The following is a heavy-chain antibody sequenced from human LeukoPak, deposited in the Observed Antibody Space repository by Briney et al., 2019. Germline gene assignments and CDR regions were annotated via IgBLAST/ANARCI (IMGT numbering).Heavy chain of an antibody. D-gene: IGHD6-13*01. Sequence: GASVKVSCKASGYTFTSYGISWVRQAPGQGLEWMGWISAYNGNTNYAQKLQGRVTMTTDTSTSTAYMELRSLRSDDTAVYYCAAYSSSWYDYGMDVWGQGTTVTVSS. CDR2: ISAYNGNT. CDR1: GYTFTSYG. V-gene: IGHV1-18*01. J-gene: IGHJ6*02. CDR3: AAYSSSWYDYGMDV.